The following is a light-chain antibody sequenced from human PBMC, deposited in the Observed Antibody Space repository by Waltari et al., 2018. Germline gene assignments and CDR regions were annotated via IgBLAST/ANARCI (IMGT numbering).Light chain of an antibody. CDR2: GAS. CDR3: QQYGSSPTT. J-gene: IGKJ1*01. Sequence: TQSPGTLSLSPGERATLSCRASQSVSSSYLAWYQQKPGQAPRLLIYGASGRATGIPDRFSGSGSGTDFTLTISRLEPEDFAVYYCQQYGSSPTTFGQGTKVEIK. CDR1: QSVSSSY. V-gene: IGKV3-20*01.